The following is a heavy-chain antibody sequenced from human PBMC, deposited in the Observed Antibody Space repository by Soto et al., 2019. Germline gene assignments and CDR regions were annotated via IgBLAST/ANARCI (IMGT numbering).Heavy chain of an antibody. CDR2: IYYSGST. J-gene: IGHJ4*02. V-gene: IGHV4-31*03. CDR1: GGSISSGGYY. CDR3: AREGEAAGTFRGFDY. D-gene: IGHD6-13*01. Sequence: QVQLQESGPGLVKPSQTLSLTCTVSGGSISSGGYYWSWIRQHPGKGLEWIGYIYYSGSTYYNPSLKSRVTISVDTSKNQFSLKLSSVTAADTAVYYCAREGEAAGTFRGFDYWGQGTLVTVSS.